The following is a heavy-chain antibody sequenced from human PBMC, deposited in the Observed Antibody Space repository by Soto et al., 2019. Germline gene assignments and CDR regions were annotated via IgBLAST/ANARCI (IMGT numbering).Heavy chain of an antibody. V-gene: IGHV3-30*18. D-gene: IGHD2-15*01. CDR2: ISYDGSNK. Sequence: GGSLRLSRAASGFTFSSYGMHWVRQAPGKGLEWVAVISYDGSNKYYADSVKGRFTISRDNSKNTLYLQMNSLRAEDKAVYFCAKPRQITSLLLYYFDYWGQGTLVTAPQ. CDR1: GFTFSSYG. J-gene: IGHJ4*02. CDR3: AKPRQITSLLLYYFDY.